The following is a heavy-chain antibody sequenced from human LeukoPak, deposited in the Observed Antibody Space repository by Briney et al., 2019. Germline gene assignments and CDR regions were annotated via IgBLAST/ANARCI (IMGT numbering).Heavy chain of an antibody. D-gene: IGHD1-7*01. J-gene: IGHJ4*02. V-gene: IGHV4-38-2*01. Sequence: SETLSLICAVSGYSISSGFYWGWIRQPPGKGLEWIGTIYRSGTTYYNPSLKSRVTISADTSKNQFSLKLSSVTAADTALYYCARTSTGTTDSFDYWGQGTLVTVSS. CDR2: IYRSGTT. CDR1: GYSISSGFY. CDR3: ARTSTGTTDSFDY.